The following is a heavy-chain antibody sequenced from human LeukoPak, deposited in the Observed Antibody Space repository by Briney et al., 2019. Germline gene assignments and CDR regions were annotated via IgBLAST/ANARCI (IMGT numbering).Heavy chain of an antibody. CDR1: GGSFSGYY. CDR3: ARCMRVVTPKDNWFDP. V-gene: IGHV4-34*01. J-gene: IGHJ5*02. CDR2: INHSGST. Sequence: SETLSLTCAVYGGSFSGYYWSWIRQPPGKGLEWIGEINHSGSTNYNPSLKSRVTISVDTSKNQFSLKLSSVTAADTAVYYCARCMRVVTPKDNWFDPWGQGTLVTVSS. D-gene: IGHD3-3*01.